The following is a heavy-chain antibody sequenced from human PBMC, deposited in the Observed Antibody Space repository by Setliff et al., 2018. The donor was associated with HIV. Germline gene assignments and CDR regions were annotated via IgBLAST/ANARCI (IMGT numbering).Heavy chain of an antibody. CDR2: IYYSGST. J-gene: IGHJ4*02. CDR1: GASIDYSNYY. CDR3: ARRDNYGDYGGAY. D-gene: IGHD4-17*01. V-gene: IGHV4-39*01. Sequence: PSETLSLTCAVSGASIDYSNYYWGWIRQPPGKGLEWIGSIYYSGSTYYNPSLKSRVTISVDTSKNQFSLNLSSETAADTAVYYCARRDNYGDYGGAYWGQGTLVTVSS.